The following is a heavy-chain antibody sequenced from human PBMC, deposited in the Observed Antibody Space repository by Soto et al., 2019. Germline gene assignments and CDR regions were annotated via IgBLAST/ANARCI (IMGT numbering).Heavy chain of an antibody. CDR1: GYTFTGYA. CDR3: ARGYCSSTSCQYYFDS. CDR2: INGGNGDT. J-gene: IGHJ4*02. D-gene: IGHD2-2*01. Sequence: ASVKVSCKASGYTFTGYAIHWVRQAPGQRLEWMGWINGGNGDTKYSQKFQGRVTITRDTSASTAYMELTSLGSEDTAIYHCARGYCSSTSCQYYFDSWGQGTLFTVSS. V-gene: IGHV1-3*01.